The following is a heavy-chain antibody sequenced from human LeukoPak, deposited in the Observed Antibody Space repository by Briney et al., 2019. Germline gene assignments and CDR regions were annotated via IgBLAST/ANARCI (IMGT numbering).Heavy chain of an antibody. V-gene: IGHV3-48*04. Sequence: GGSLRLSCAASGFTFSSYSMNWVRQAPGKGLEWVSYISSSSSTIYYADSVKGRFTISRDNAKNTLYLQMNSLRAEDTAVYYCARDHYYDSSGYYDYWGQGTLVTVSS. CDR2: ISSSSSTI. J-gene: IGHJ4*02. CDR1: GFTFSSYS. CDR3: ARDHYYDSSGYYDY. D-gene: IGHD3-22*01.